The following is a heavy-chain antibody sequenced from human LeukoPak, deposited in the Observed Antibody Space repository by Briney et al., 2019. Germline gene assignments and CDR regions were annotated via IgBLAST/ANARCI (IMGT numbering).Heavy chain of an antibody. D-gene: IGHD4-23*01. J-gene: IGHJ4*02. CDR1: GYTSTSYD. CDR2: MNPNSGNT. Sequence: ASVKVSCKASGYTSTSYDINWVRQATGQGLEWMGWMNPNSGNTGYAQKFQGRVTITRNTSISTAYMELSSLRSEDTAVYYCARVSHDYGGARPPLPDYWGQGTLVTVSS. CDR3: ARVSHDYGGARPPLPDY. V-gene: IGHV1-8*03.